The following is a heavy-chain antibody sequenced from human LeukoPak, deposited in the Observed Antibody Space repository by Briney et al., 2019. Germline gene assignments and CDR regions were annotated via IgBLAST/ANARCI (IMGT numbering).Heavy chain of an antibody. J-gene: IGHJ6*02. CDR2: INPNSGGT. D-gene: IGHD1-1*01. CDR1: GYAFTGYY. V-gene: IGHV1-2*02. Sequence: GASVKVSCKASGYAFTGYYMHWVRQAPGQGLEWMGWINPNSGGTNYAQKFQGRVTMTRDTSISTAYMELSRLRSDDTAVYYCARVGPGEASNYYYYGMDVWGQGTTVTVSS. CDR3: ARVGPGEASNYYYYGMDV.